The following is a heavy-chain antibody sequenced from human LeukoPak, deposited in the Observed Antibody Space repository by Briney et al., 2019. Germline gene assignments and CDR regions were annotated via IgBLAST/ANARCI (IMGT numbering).Heavy chain of an antibody. CDR3: ARGGSYYDD. CDR1: GGPITSYY. V-gene: IGHV4-4*07. CDR2: IDVSGTT. J-gene: IGHJ4*02. Sequence: PSETLSLTCTVSGGPITSYYWNWIRQPAGKGLEWIGRIDVSGTTNYNPSLKSRGTISIDTSKNQFSLKLTSVTAADTAVYYCARGGSYYDDWGQGTLVTVS. D-gene: IGHD3-10*01.